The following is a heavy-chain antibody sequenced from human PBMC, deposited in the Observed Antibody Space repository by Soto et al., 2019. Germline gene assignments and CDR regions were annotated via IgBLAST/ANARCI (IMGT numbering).Heavy chain of an antibody. CDR3: ARDASYYSLLRGYYPSRNGMDV. CDR1: GFTFSSFG. J-gene: IGHJ6*02. Sequence: QVQVVESGGGVVQPGRSLRLSCAASGFTFSSFGMHWVRQAPGKGLEWVSRIWYDGSKKSYADSVKGRFTISRDNSRNTVYLQMNSLRADDTAVYYCARDASYYSLLRGYYPSRNGMDVWGQGTTVTVSS. D-gene: IGHD3-3*01. V-gene: IGHV3-33*01. CDR2: IWYDGSKK.